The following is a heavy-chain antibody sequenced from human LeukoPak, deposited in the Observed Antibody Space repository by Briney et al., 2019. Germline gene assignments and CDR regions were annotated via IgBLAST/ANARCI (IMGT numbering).Heavy chain of an antibody. Sequence: GGSLRLSCAASGFTFSDYYMSWIRQAPGKGLEWVSYISSSGSTIYYADSVKGRFTISRDNAKNSLYLQMNSLRDEGTAVYYCAREFYAREYYFDYWGQGTLVTVSS. J-gene: IGHJ4*02. V-gene: IGHV3-11*04. CDR1: GFTFSDYY. D-gene: IGHD2-2*01. CDR2: ISSSGSTI. CDR3: AREFYAREYYFDY.